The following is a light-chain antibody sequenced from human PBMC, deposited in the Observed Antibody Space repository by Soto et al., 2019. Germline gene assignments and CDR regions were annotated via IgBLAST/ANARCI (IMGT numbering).Light chain of an antibody. CDR3: QQYNIWPYT. Sequence: EILMTQSPATLSVSPGERATLSCRASQSVSSNLAWYQQKPSQAPRLLIYGASTRATGIPARFSGSGSGTEFTLTVSSLQSEDFAVYSCQQYNIWPYTFGQGTKLEIK. CDR1: QSVSSN. J-gene: IGKJ2*01. V-gene: IGKV3-15*01. CDR2: GAS.